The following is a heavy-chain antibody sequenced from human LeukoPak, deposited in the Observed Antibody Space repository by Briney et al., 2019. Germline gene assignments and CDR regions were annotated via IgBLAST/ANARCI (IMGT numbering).Heavy chain of an antibody. V-gene: IGHV4-34*01. CDR1: GGSISGYY. J-gene: IGHJ4*02. Sequence: SETLSLTCTVSGGSISGYYWSWIRQPPGKGLEWIGEINHSGSTNYNPSLKSRVTISVDTSKNQFSLKLSSVTAADTAVYYCARGPDYGVFVNWGQGTLVTVSS. CDR2: INHSGST. CDR3: ARGPDYGVFVN. D-gene: IGHD4-17*01.